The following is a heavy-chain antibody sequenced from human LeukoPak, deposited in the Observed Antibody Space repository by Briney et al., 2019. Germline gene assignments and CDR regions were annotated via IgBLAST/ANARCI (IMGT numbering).Heavy chain of an antibody. CDR1: GFTFSNAW. Sequence: PGGSLRLSCAASGFTFSNAWMSWVRQAPGKGLEWVGSKSKTDGGTTDSAAPENGRITISRDSSKNTQFQQRNSLKNDDTAVYCCTTDDYDILAGYFWFDDWGQGTLVTVSS. D-gene: IGHD3-9*01. CDR2: KSKTDGGTT. V-gene: IGHV3-15*01. CDR3: TTDDYDILAGYFWFDD. J-gene: IGHJ4*02.